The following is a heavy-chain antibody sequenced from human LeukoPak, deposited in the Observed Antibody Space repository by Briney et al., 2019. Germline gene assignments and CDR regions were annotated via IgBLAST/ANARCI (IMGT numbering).Heavy chain of an antibody. J-gene: IGHJ3*02. Sequence: GALRLSCAAAGFTFSSYGMHWVRRAPGKGLEGVVVISYDGSDKHYADSVKGRFTISRDNSKNTLYLQMNSLRAEDTAVYYCARVKTFIVVVPAAMDDAFDIWGQGTMVTVSS. V-gene: IGHV3-30*03. CDR3: ARVKTFIVVVPAAMDDAFDI. CDR1: GFTFSSYG. D-gene: IGHD2-2*01. CDR2: ISYDGSDK.